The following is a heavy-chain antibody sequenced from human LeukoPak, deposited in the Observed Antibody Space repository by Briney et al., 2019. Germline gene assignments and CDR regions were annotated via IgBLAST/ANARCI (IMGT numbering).Heavy chain of an antibody. CDR1: GGSISSYY. CDR2: IYYSGST. J-gene: IGHJ4*02. Sequence: SETLSLTCTVSGGSISSYYWSWIRQPPGKGLEWIGYIYYSGSTNCNPSLKSRVTISVDTSKNQFSLKLSSVTAADTAVYYCARGKGYPDYWGQGTLVTVSS. V-gene: IGHV4-59*01. CDR3: ARGKGYPDY. D-gene: IGHD3-16*02.